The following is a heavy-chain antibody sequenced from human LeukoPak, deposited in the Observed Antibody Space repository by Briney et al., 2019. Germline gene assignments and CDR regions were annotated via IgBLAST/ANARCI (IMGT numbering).Heavy chain of an antibody. CDR2: ISYDGSNK. CDR1: GFTFSSYA. CDR3: ARSSEVNVDQEGYDMDV. D-gene: IGHD1-14*01. V-gene: IGHV3-30*04. Sequence: GGSLRLSCAASGFTFSSYAMHWVRQAPGKGLEWVAVISYDGSNKYYADSVKGRFTISRDNSKNTLYLQMNSLRAEDTAVYYFARSSEVNVDQEGYDMDVWGKGTAVIVSS. J-gene: IGHJ6*04.